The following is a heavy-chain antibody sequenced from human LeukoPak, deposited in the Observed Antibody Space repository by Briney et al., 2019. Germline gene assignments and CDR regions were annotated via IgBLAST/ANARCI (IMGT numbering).Heavy chain of an antibody. V-gene: IGHV1-69*13. CDR2: IIPIFGTA. Sequence: GASVKVSCKASGGTFSSYAISWVRQAPGQGLEWMGGIIPIFGTANYAQKFQGRVMITADESTSTAYMELSSLRSEDTAVYYCARAGMEWELRSSYYYYYYMDVWGKGTTVTVSS. D-gene: IGHD1-26*01. CDR3: ARAGMEWELRSSYYYYYYMDV. CDR1: GGTFSSYA. J-gene: IGHJ6*03.